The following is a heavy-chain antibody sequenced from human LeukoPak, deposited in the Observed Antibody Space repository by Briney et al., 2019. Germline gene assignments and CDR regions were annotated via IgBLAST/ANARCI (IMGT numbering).Heavy chain of an antibody. CDR3: TRVQAVGVPIAVDAYYSYGMDV. V-gene: IGHV1-69*04. CDR2: TIPIVGLT. J-gene: IGHJ6*02. CDR1: GGTFSKNS. D-gene: IGHD2-2*01. Sequence: SVKVSCKASGGTFSKNSISWVRQAPGQGLEWMGRTIPIVGLTNYAQNFQGRLTITADTSTNIAYMELSSLRHDDTAVYYCTRVQAVGVPIAVDAYYSYGMDVWGQGTTVTVSS.